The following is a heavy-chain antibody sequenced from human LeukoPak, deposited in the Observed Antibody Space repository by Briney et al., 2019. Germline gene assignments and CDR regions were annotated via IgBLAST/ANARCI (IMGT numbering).Heavy chain of an antibody. CDR2: ISSSGSTI. D-gene: IGHD2-8*01. V-gene: IGHV3-11*01. CDR1: GFTFSDYY. CDR3: ARDDPYRSDGTCYNAFDM. Sequence: GGSLRLSCAASGFTFSDYYMSWLRQAPGKGLEWVSYISSSGSTIYYADSVKGRFTISRDNAKNSLYLQMNSLRAEDTAVYYCARDDPYRSDGTCYNAFDMWGQGTMVTVSS. J-gene: IGHJ3*02.